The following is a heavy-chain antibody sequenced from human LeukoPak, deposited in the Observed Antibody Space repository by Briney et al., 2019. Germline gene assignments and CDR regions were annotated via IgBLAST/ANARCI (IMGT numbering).Heavy chain of an antibody. CDR1: GFTFSSYA. CDR3: VKDWGRGWYRFDC. J-gene: IGHJ4*02. V-gene: IGHV3-64D*09. Sequence: PGGSLRLSCSASGFTFSSYALHWVRQAPGKGLESVSAISRNGGSTYYADSVKGRFTISRDNSKNTLYLQMSSLRAEDTAVYYCVKDWGRGWYRFDCWGQGTPVTVSS. CDR2: ISRNGGST. D-gene: IGHD6-19*01.